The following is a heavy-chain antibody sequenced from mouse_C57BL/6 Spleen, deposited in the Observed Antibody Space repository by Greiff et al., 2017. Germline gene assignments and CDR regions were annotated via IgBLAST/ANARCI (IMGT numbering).Heavy chain of an antibody. J-gene: IGHJ4*01. Sequence: VQGVESGAELVRPGTSVKMSCKASGYTFTNYWIGWAKQRPGHGLEWIGDIYPGGGYTNYNEKFKGKATLTADKSSSTAYMQFSSLTSEDSAIYYCARSGTIGAMDYWGQGTSVTVSS. CDR3: ARSGTIGAMDY. CDR1: GYTFTNYW. CDR2: IYPGGGYT. V-gene: IGHV1-63*01. D-gene: IGHD1-1*02.